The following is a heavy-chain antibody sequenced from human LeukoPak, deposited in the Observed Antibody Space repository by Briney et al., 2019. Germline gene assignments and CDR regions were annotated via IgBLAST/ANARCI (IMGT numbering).Heavy chain of an antibody. D-gene: IGHD3-22*01. Sequence: SETLSLTCAVYGGSFSGYYWSWIRQPPGKGLEWIGEINHSGSTNYNPSLKSRVTISVDTSKNQFSLKLSSVTAADTAVYYCARINYYDSSGYVEDDYWGQGTLVTVSS. V-gene: IGHV4-34*01. J-gene: IGHJ4*02. CDR1: GGSFSGYY. CDR2: INHSGST. CDR3: ARINYYDSSGYVEDDY.